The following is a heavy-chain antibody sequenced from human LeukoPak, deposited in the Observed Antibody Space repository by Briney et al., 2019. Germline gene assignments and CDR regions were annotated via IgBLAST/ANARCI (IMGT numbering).Heavy chain of an antibody. CDR1: GGTFISYA. CDR3: ARETIVGAQGGY. V-gene: IGHV1-18*01. J-gene: IGHJ4*02. Sequence: ASVKVSCKASGGTFISYAISWVRQAPGQGLEWMGWISAYNGNTNYAQKLQGRVTITTDTSTSTAYMELRSLRSDDTAVYYCARETIVGAQGGYWGQGTLVTVSS. CDR2: ISAYNGNT. D-gene: IGHD1-26*01.